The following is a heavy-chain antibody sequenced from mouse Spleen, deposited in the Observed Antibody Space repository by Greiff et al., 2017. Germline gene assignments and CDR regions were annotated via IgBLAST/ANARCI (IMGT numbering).Heavy chain of an antibody. J-gene: IGHJ2*01. V-gene: IGHV1-54*01. Sequence: VKLMESGAELVRPGTSVKVSCKASGYAFTNYLIEWVKQRPGQGLEWIGVINPGSGGTNYNEKFKGKATLTADKSSSTAYMQLSSLTSDDSAVYFCARRGAYYFDYWGQGTTLTVSS. CDR1: GYAFTNYL. D-gene: IGHD1-1*02. CDR3: ARRGAYYFDY. CDR2: INPGSGGT.